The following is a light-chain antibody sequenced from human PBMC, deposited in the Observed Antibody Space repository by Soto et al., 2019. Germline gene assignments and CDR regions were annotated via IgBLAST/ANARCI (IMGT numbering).Light chain of an antibody. CDR1: SGSVSTSYC. CDR2: STD. Sequence: QTVVTQEPSFSVSPGGTVTLTCGLSSGSVSTSYCPSWYQQTPGQAPRTLIYSTDTRSSGVPDRFSGSILGNKAALTITGAQADDESSYYCVLYMPSGILVFGGGTKLTVL. J-gene: IGLJ3*02. V-gene: IGLV8-61*01. CDR3: VLYMPSGILV.